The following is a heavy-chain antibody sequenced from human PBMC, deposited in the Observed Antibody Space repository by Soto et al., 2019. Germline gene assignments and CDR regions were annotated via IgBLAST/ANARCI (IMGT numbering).Heavy chain of an antibody. CDR3: ARQIGRGSWSLDH. J-gene: IGHJ4*02. V-gene: IGHV4-39*01. D-gene: IGHD6-13*01. CDR2: IYYTGST. CDR1: VGSISSRDYW. Sequence: QLQLQESGPGLVKPAETLSLTCTVSVGSISSRDYWWGWIRQPPGKGLEWIGSIYYTGSTYYNPSLKSGVIISVDTSKHQFSRRLSSVTAADTAVYYCARQIGRGSWSLDHWGQGTLVTVSS.